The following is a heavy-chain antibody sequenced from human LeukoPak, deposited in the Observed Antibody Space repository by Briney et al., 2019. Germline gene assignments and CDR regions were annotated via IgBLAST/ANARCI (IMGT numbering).Heavy chain of an antibody. D-gene: IGHD4-23*01. Sequence: SETLSLTCTVSGGSISSSSYYWGWIRQPPGKGLEWIGSIYYSGSTYYNPPLKSRVTISVDTSKNQFSLKLSSVTAADTAVYYCARQGLDGGAFYWGQGTLVTASS. V-gene: IGHV4-39*01. CDR1: GGSISSSSYY. J-gene: IGHJ4*02. CDR2: IYYSGST. CDR3: ARQGLDGGAFY.